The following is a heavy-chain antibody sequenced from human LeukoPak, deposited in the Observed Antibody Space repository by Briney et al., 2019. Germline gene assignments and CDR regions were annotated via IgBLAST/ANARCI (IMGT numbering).Heavy chain of an antibody. Sequence: KPSDTLSLTCTVSGGSISSYYWSWIRQPPGKGLEWIGYIYYSGSTNYNPSLKSRVTISVDTSKNQFSLKLSSVTAADTAVYYCARVRRSAVAGLWLDYWGQGTLVTVSS. CDR2: IYYSGST. J-gene: IGHJ4*02. CDR3: ARVRRSAVAGLWLDY. V-gene: IGHV4-59*07. CDR1: GGSISSYY. D-gene: IGHD6-19*01.